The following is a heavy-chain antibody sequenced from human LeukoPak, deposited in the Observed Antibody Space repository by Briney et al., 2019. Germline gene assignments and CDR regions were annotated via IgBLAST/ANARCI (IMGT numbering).Heavy chain of an antibody. Sequence: PSETLSLTCAVYGEYFKDYYWNWIRQPPGKGLECIGEINHSGSSNYNPSLKSRVTISVDTSKNQFSLKLSSVTAADTAVYYCARSGTYQHSSSYDYWGQGTLVTVSS. CDR2: INHSGSS. CDR3: ARSGTYQHSSSYDY. V-gene: IGHV4-34*01. J-gene: IGHJ4*02. CDR1: GEYFKDYY. D-gene: IGHD6-13*01.